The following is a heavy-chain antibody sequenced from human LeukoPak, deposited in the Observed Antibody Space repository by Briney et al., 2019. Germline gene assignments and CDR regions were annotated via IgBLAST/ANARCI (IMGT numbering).Heavy chain of an antibody. Sequence: PGGSPRLSCAASGFTFSSYWMSWVRQAPGKGLEWVANIKQDGSEKYYVDSVKGRFTISRDNAKNSLYLQMNSLRAEDTAVYYCARDRGYSYGNRYYYYMDVWGKGTTVTVSS. CDR2: IKQDGSEK. CDR3: ARDRGYSYGNRYYYYMDV. J-gene: IGHJ6*03. D-gene: IGHD5-18*01. V-gene: IGHV3-7*01. CDR1: GFTFSSYW.